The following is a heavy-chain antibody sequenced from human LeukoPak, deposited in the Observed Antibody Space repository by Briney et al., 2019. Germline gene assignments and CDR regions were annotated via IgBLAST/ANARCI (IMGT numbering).Heavy chain of an antibody. Sequence: APVKVSCKASGYTFTSYGISWVRQAPGQGLEWMGWISAYNGNTNYAQKLQGRVTMTTDTSTSTAYMELRSLRSDDTAVYYCATPHRSDYGLDYWGQGTLVTVSS. D-gene: IGHD4-17*01. V-gene: IGHV1-18*01. CDR3: ATPHRSDYGLDY. J-gene: IGHJ4*02. CDR2: ISAYNGNT. CDR1: GYTFTSYG.